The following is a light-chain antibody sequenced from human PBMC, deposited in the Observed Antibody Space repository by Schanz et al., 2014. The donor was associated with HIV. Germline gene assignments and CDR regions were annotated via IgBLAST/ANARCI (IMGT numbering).Light chain of an antibody. CDR2: EAS. CDR3: QQYNDNSCT. V-gene: IGKV1-5*03. Sequence: DIQMTQSPSTLSASVGDGVTITCRASQDIRARLAWYQQKPGSAPKLLIFEASSLEPGVPSRFSGSGSGTEFTLTIRSLQPDDFATYYCQQYNDNSCTFGQGTKLEF. J-gene: IGKJ2*02. CDR1: QDIRAR.